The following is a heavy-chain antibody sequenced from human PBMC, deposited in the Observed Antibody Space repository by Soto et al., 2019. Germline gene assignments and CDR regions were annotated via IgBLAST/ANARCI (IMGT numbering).Heavy chain of an antibody. CDR2: IWYDGSNK. V-gene: IGHV3-33*01. Sequence: GGSLRLSCAASGFTFSSYGMHWVRQAPGKGLEWVAVIWYDGSNKYYADSVKGRFTISRDNSKNTLYLQMNSLRAEDTAVYYCARGDLRGYSGNWFDPWGQGTLVTVSS. CDR1: GFTFSSYG. CDR3: ARGDLRGYSGNWFDP. J-gene: IGHJ5*02. D-gene: IGHD5-12*01.